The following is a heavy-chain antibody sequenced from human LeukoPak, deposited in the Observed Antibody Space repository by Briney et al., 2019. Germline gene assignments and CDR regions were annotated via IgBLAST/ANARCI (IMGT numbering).Heavy chain of an antibody. D-gene: IGHD3-22*01. J-gene: IGHJ6*03. Sequence: SETLSLTCAVSGGSISSGSYYWSWIRQPAGKGLEWIGRIYTSGSTNHNPSLKNRVTISVDTSKNQFSLKLSSVTAADTAVYYCAREAYYYDSSGSLYYYYYMDVWGKGTTVTISS. V-gene: IGHV4-61*02. CDR3: AREAYYYDSSGSLYYYYYMDV. CDR1: GGSISSGSYY. CDR2: IYTSGST.